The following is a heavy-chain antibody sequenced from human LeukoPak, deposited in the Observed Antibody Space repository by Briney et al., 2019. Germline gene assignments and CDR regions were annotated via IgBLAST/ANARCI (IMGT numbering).Heavy chain of an antibody. Sequence: GASVKVSCKASGYTFTNFGISWVRQAPRQGLEWMGWISVYNGNTNSAQKVQGRVTMTADTSTSTAYMELRSLRSDDTAVYYCARGPEAEHNDYWGQGTLVTVSS. CDR2: ISVYNGNT. CDR1: GYTFTNFG. V-gene: IGHV1-18*01. D-gene: IGHD1-14*01. CDR3: ARGPEAEHNDY. J-gene: IGHJ4*02.